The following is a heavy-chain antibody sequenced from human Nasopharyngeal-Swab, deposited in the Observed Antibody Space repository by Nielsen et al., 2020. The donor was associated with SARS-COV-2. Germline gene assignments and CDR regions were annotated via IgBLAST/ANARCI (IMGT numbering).Heavy chain of an antibody. D-gene: IGHD3-3*01. CDR3: ARHTTTIFGVVIISGFDY. CDR2: IYYGGST. J-gene: IGHJ4*02. Sequence: PGKGLEWIGSIYYGGSTYYNPSLKSRVTISVDTSKNQFSLKLSSVTAADTAVYYCARHTTTIFGVVIISGFDYWGQGTLVTVSS. V-gene: IGHV4-39*01.